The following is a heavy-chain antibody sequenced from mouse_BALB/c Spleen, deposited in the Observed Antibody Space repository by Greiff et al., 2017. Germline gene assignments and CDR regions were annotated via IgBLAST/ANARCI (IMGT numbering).Heavy chain of an antibody. J-gene: IGHJ1*01. CDR1: GFAFSSYD. D-gene: IGHD3-3*01. V-gene: IGHV5-12-1*01. CDR3: ARHALGGV. CDR2: ISSGGGST. Sequence: EVMLVESGGGLVKPGGSLKLSCAASGFAFSSYDMSWVRQTPEKRLEWVAYISSGGGSTYYPDTVKGQFTISRDNAKNTLYLHMSSLKSEDTAMYYCARHALGGVWGAGTTVTVSS.